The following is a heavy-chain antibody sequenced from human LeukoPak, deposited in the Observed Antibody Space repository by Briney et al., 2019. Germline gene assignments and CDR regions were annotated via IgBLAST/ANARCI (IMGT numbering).Heavy chain of an antibody. V-gene: IGHV3-30*03. Sequence: PGGSLRLSCAASGFTFSSYGMHWVRQAPGKGLEWVAVISYDGSNKYYADSVKGRFTISRDDSKNTLYLQMNSLKTEDTAVHYCTTDFYNWNYGFDYWGQGTLVTVSS. CDR2: ISYDGSNK. J-gene: IGHJ4*02. CDR1: GFTFSSYG. D-gene: IGHD1-7*01. CDR3: TTDFYNWNYGFDY.